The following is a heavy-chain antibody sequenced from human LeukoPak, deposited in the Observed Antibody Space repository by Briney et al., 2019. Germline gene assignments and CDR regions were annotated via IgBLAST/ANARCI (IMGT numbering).Heavy chain of an antibody. CDR2: INRSGST. CDR3: AREFSFRGDSTLTTLRYFDY. J-gene: IGHJ4*02. D-gene: IGHD4-17*01. Sequence: SETLSLTCAVYGGSFSGYYWSWIRQPPGKGLEWIGEINRSGSTNYNPSLKSRVTISVDTSKNQFSLELSSVTAADTAVYYCAREFSFRGDSTLTTLRYFDYWGQGTLVTVSS. V-gene: IGHV4-34*01. CDR1: GGSFSGYY.